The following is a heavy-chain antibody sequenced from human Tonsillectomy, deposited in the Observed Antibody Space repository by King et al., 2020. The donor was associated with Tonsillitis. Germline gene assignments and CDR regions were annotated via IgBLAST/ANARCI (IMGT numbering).Heavy chain of an antibody. CDR1: GFTFTSYS. J-gene: IGHJ4*02. D-gene: IGHD3-9*01. CDR3: ARDSGNEYFDYYFDY. Sequence: EVQLVESGGGLVQPGGSLRLSCAASGFTFTSYSMNWVRQAPGKGLQWVSYISSGSSTIYYADSVKGRFPISRDSATNSLFLQMNSLRAEDTAVYYCARDSGNEYFDYYFDYWGQGTLVTVSS. CDR2: ISSGSSTI. V-gene: IGHV3-48*01.